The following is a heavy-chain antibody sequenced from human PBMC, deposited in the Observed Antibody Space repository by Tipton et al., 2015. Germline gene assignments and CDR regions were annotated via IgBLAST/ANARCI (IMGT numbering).Heavy chain of an antibody. J-gene: IGHJ4*02. V-gene: IGHV5-51*01. CDR1: GYTFTTHW. CDR3: ARQRDDYFDL. CDR2: IYPGDSQT. Sequence: QLVQSGAEVKKPGESLKISCKGSGYTFTTHWIGWVRQMPGKGLEWMGIIYPGDSQTRYNPSFQGQVTISADKSISTAYLQWSSLRASNSAMFYCARQRDDYFDLWGQGTLVTVSA. D-gene: IGHD2-21*02.